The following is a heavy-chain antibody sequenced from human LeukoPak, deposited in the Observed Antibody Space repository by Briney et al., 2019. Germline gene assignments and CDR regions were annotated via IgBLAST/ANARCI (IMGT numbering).Heavy chain of an antibody. CDR1: GFTVSSNS. CDR3: ARDHYYGSGSYVDY. D-gene: IGHD3-10*01. J-gene: IGHJ4*02. Sequence: GGSLRLSCTVSGFTVSSNSMSWVRQAPGKGLEWVSSISSSSSYIYYADSVKGRFTISRDNAKNSLYLQMNSLRAEDTAVYYCARDHYYGSGSYVDYWGQGTLVTVSS. CDR2: ISSSSSYI. V-gene: IGHV3-21*01.